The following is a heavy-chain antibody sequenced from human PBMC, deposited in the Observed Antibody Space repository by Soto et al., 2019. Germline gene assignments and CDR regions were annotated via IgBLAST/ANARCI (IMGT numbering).Heavy chain of an antibody. Sequence: EVQLLESGGGLVQPGGSLRLSCAASGFTFSSYAMSWVRQAPGKGLEWVSAISGSGGSTYYADSVKGRFTISRDNSKNTLYLQMNSLRAEDTAVYYCAKDGPPDYGGNLRVGYWGQGTLVTVSS. J-gene: IGHJ4*02. D-gene: IGHD4-17*01. CDR1: GFTFSSYA. CDR3: AKDGPPDYGGNLRVGY. V-gene: IGHV3-23*01. CDR2: ISGSGGST.